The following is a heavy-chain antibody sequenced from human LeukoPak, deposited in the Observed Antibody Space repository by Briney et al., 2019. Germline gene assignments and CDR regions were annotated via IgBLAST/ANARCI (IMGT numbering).Heavy chain of an antibody. V-gene: IGHV3-23*01. Sequence: GGSLRLSCAASGFTSSGYAMGWVRQAPGKGLEWVSTISGTGSNTYYADSVKGRFTISRDTPKNTLYLQMNSLRAEDTAVYYCARDRSVRYFDYWGQGALVTVSS. CDR2: ISGTGSNT. CDR3: ARDRSVRYFDY. D-gene: IGHD2-15*01. J-gene: IGHJ4*02. CDR1: GFTSSGYA.